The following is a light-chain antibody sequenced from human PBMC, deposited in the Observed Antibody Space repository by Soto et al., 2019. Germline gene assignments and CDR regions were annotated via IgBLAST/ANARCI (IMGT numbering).Light chain of an antibody. CDR1: QTIRKN. CDR2: DAS. Sequence: EIVLTQSPATLSLSPGERATLSCRASQTIRKNLAWYQQRPGQAPRLLIYDASSRATGIPARFSGSGSGTDFTLTISSLEPEDFAVYYCQQHSNWPLTFGGGTKVEIK. V-gene: IGKV3-11*01. J-gene: IGKJ4*01. CDR3: QQHSNWPLT.